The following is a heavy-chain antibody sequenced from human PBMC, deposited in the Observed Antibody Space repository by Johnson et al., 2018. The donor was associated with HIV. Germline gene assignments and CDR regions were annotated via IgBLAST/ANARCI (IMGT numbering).Heavy chain of an antibody. V-gene: IGHV3-11*04. D-gene: IGHD6-13*01. CDR3: ALSGGAAAYDAFDI. CDR2: ISSSGSTI. Sequence: VQLVESGGGLVKPGGSLRLSCAASGLTFSDYDMSWIRQAPGKGLEWVSYISSSGSTIYYADSVKGRFTISRDNYKNTLYLQMNSLRAEDTAVYYCALSGGAAAYDAFDIWGQGTMVTVSS. CDR1: GLTFSDYD. J-gene: IGHJ3*02.